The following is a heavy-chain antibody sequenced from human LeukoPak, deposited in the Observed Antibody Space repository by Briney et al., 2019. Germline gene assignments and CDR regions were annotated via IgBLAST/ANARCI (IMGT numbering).Heavy chain of an antibody. Sequence: QPGGSLRLSCAASGFTFSSYAMHWVRQAPGKGLEWVAVISYDGSNKYYADSVKGRFTISRDNSKNTLYLQMNSLRAEDTAVYYCARAKRGATIFDYWGQGTLVTVSS. CDR3: ARAKRGATIFDY. CDR2: ISYDGSNK. CDR1: GFTFSSYA. D-gene: IGHD1-26*01. V-gene: IGHV3-30-3*01. J-gene: IGHJ4*02.